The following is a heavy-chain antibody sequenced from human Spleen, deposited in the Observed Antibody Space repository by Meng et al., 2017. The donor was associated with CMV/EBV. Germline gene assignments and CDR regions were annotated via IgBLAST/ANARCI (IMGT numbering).Heavy chain of an antibody. CDR2: IYYSGRS. V-gene: IGHV4-59*12. CDR1: GGSISSYY. Sequence: SETLSLTCTVSGGSISSYYWSWIRQPPGKGLEWIGYIYYSGRSSYNPSLKSRLTISVDTSKNEFSLRLTSVTAADTAVYYCARSSGEIWGQGTMVTVSS. J-gene: IGHJ3*02. CDR3: ARSSGEI. D-gene: IGHD3-10*01.